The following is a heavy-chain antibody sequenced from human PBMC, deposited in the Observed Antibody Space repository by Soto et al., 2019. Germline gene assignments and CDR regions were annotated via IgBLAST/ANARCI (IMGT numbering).Heavy chain of an antibody. Sequence: SETLSLTCTVSGGSISSSSYYWGWIRQPPGKGLEWIGSIYYSGSTYHNPSLKSRVTISVDTSKNQFSLKLSSVTAADTAVYYCARQLRYYYYGMDVWGQGTTVTVSS. CDR3: ARQLRYYYYGMDV. CDR1: GGSISSSSYY. V-gene: IGHV4-39*01. D-gene: IGHD3-16*01. J-gene: IGHJ6*02. CDR2: IYYSGST.